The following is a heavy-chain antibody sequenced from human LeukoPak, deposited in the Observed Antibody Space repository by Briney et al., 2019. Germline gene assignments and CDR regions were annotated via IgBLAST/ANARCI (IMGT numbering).Heavy chain of an antibody. V-gene: IGHV3-23*01. Sequence: GGTLRLSCAASGFTFSSYTMSWVRQAPGKGLEWVSTITTSDGNTYYADSVKGRFTVSRDNSKNTLFLQMNSLRAEDTAVYYCAKDGGLWVSAHWGDSWGRGTLVTVSS. CDR2: ITTSDGNT. J-gene: IGHJ4*02. CDR3: AKDGGLWVSAHWGDS. CDR1: GFTFSSYT. D-gene: IGHD7-27*01.